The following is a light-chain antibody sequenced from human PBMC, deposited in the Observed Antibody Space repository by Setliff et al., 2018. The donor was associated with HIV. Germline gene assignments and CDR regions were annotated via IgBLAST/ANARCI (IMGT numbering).Light chain of an antibody. CDR1: SSDIGANNY. CDR2: DVI. Sequence: QSALTPPASVSGSPGQSITISCTGTSSDIGANNYVAWYQQHTDTAPKLILYDVIKRPAGTSHRFSGSKSGNTASLTISGLQAEDEADYYCSSYTNIGTLIGGGTKVTVL. J-gene: IGLJ2*01. V-gene: IGLV2-14*03. CDR3: SSYTNIGTL.